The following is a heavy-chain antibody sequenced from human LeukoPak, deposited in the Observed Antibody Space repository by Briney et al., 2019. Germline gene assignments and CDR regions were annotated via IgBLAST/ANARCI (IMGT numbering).Heavy chain of an antibody. D-gene: IGHD6-19*01. Sequence: GGSLRLSCAASGFTFSDYYMSWIRQAPGKGLEWVSYISSSGSTIYYADSVKGRFTISRDNAKNSLYLQMNSLRAEDTAVYYCATLGDSGYSSGWSFDYWGQGTLVTVSS. CDR3: ATLGDSGYSSGWSFDY. CDR1: GFTFSDYY. CDR2: ISSSGSTI. J-gene: IGHJ4*02. V-gene: IGHV3-11*04.